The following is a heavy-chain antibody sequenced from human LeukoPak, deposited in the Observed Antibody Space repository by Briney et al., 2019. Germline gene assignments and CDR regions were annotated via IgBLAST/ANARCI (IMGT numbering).Heavy chain of an antibody. CDR3: ARPEGEHIYDFDY. CDR1: GGIFSSYA. CDR2: IIPIFGTA. J-gene: IGHJ4*02. Sequence: GASVTVSCKASGGIFSSYAISWVRQAPGQGLEWMGGIIPIFGTANYAQKFQGRVTITADESTSTAYMELSSLRSEDTAVYYCARPEGEHIYDFDYWGQGTLVTVSS. D-gene: IGHD2-21*01. V-gene: IGHV1-69*13.